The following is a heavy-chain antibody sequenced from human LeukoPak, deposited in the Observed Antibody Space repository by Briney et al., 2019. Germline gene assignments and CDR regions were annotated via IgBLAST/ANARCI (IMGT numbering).Heavy chain of an antibody. V-gene: IGHV3-7*01. CDR2: IKQDGSEK. CDR1: GFTFSSYW. CDR3: ARRIAVATPYYFDY. J-gene: IGHJ4*02. Sequence: GGSLRLSCAASGFTFSSYWRSWVRQAPGKGLEWVANIKQDGSEKYYVDSVKGRFTISRDNAKNSLYQQMNSLRAEDTAVYYCARRIAVATPYYFDYWGQRTLVTVSS. D-gene: IGHD6-19*01.